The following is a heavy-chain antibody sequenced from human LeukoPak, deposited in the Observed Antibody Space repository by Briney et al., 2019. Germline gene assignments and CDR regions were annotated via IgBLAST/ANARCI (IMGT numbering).Heavy chain of an antibody. D-gene: IGHD3-22*01. J-gene: IGHJ4*02. Sequence: GESLKISCKGSGYSFTSYWIGWVRQMPGKGLEWMGIIYPGDSDTRYSPSFQGQVTISADKSISTAYLQWSSLKASDTAMYYCARRGYYYDSSGYFPITDYWGQGTLVTVSS. V-gene: IGHV5-51*01. CDR3: ARRGYYYDSSGYFPITDY. CDR1: GYSFTSYW. CDR2: IYPGDSDT.